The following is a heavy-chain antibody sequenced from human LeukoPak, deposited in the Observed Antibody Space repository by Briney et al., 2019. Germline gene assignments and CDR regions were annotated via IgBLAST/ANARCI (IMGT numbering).Heavy chain of an antibody. CDR1: GGSFSGYY. D-gene: IGHD6-19*01. V-gene: IGHV4-34*01. J-gene: IGHJ4*02. CDR2: INHSGST. CDR3: ARGRAQWLVQGRPREYYFDY. Sequence: SETLSLTCAVYGGSFSGYYWSWIRQPPGKGLEWIGEINHSGSTNYNPSLKSRVTISVDTSKNQFSLKLSSVTAADTAVYYCARGRAQWLVQGRPREYYFDYWGQGTLVTVSS.